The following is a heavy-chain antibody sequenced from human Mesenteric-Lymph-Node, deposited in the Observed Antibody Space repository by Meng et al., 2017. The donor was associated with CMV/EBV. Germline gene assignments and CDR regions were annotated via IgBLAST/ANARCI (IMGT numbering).Heavy chain of an antibody. V-gene: IGHV3-74*01. J-gene: IGHJ4*02. CDR2: INSDGTST. CDR3: ARRVVVPAAPYYFDS. CDR1: GFTFSSYW. Sequence: GGSLRLSCAASGFTFSSYWMHWVRQAPGKGLVWVSRINSDGTSTNYADSVKGRFTISRDSAENTLYLQMNSLRAEDTAVYYCARRVVVPAAPYYFDSGGQGTLVTVSS. D-gene: IGHD2-2*01.